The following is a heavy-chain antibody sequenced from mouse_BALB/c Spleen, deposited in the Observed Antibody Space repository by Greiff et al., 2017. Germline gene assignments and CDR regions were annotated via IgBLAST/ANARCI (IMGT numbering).Heavy chain of an antibody. D-gene: IGHD4-1*01. CDR1: GFAFSSYD. Sequence: VQLKESGGGLVKPGGSLKLSCAASGFAFSSYDMSWVRQTPEKRLEWVAYISSGGGSTYYPDTVKGRFTISRDNAKNTLYLQMSSLKSEDTAMYYCARHGANWGYFDYWGQGTTLTVSS. V-gene: IGHV5-12-1*01. CDR3: ARHGANWGYFDY. CDR2: ISSGGGST. J-gene: IGHJ2*01.